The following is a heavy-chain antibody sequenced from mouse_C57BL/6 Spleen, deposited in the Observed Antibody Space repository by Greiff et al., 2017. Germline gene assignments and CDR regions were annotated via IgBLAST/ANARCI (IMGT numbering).Heavy chain of an antibody. J-gene: IGHJ4*01. Sequence: VQLQQSGAELVRPGASVTLSCKASGYTFTDYEMHWVKQTPVHGLEWIGALDPETGGTAYNQKFKGKAILTADKSSSTAYMELRSLTSEDSAVYYCTEYDYDYAMDYWGQGTSVTVSS. V-gene: IGHV1-15*01. CDR2: LDPETGGT. CDR1: GYTFTDYE. D-gene: IGHD2-4*01. CDR3: TEYDYDYAMDY.